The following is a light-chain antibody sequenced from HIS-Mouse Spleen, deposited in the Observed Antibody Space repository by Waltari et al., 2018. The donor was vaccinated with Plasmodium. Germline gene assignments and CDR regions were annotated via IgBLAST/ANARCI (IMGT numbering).Light chain of an antibody. CDR1: QSISSW. J-gene: IGKJ1*01. V-gene: IGKV1-5*03. CDR3: QQYNSYQ. Sequence: DIQMTQSPSTLSASVGDRVTITFRASQSISSWLAWYHQKPGKAPKLLIYKASSLESGVPSRFSGSGSGTEFTLTISSLQPDDFATYYCQQYNSYQFGQGTKVEIK. CDR2: KAS.